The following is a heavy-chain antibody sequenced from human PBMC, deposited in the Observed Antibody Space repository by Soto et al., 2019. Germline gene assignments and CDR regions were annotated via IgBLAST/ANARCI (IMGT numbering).Heavy chain of an antibody. J-gene: IGHJ3*02. CDR2: ISPHNDRT. D-gene: IGHD6-19*01. CDR1: WDNITRYG. Sequence: ASVKASSKASWDNITRYGFSWVRQSPGQVLEWMGWISPHNDRTKYARRFQNRVTMPTETPTSTVYMELGSLRSDDTALYYCARDLYYSSARYFDHDAFDIWGKGTGVTVSS. CDR3: ARDLYYSSARYFDHDAFDI. V-gene: IGHV1-18*01.